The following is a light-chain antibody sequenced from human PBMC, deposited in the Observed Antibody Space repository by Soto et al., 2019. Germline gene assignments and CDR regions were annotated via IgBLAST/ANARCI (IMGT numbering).Light chain of an antibody. CDR1: QSIGKR. Sequence: DIQLTQSPSSLSASVGDRVTITCRASQSIGKRSNLYQQKPGKAPKFLIYGASTLQSGVPSRFTGSGSGTDFTLTVNSLQAEDFATYYCQQSYTSPTTFGQGTRLEIK. J-gene: IGKJ5*01. CDR2: GAS. V-gene: IGKV1-39*01. CDR3: QQSYTSPTT.